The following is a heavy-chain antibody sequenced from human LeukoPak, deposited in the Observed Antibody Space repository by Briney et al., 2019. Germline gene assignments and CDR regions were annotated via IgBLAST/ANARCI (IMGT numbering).Heavy chain of an antibody. Sequence: GGSLRLSCAASGFTFSNAWMSWVRQAPGKGLEWVGRIKSKTDGGTTDYAAPVKGRFTISRDDSKNTLHLQMNSLKTEDTAVYYCTTATTVTAFDYWGQGTLVTVSS. CDR2: IKSKTDGGTT. D-gene: IGHD4-17*01. CDR1: GFTFSNAW. CDR3: TTATTVTAFDY. V-gene: IGHV3-15*01. J-gene: IGHJ4*02.